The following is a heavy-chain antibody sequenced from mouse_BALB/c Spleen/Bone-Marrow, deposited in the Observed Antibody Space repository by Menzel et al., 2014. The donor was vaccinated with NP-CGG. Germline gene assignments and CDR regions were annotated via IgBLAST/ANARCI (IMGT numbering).Heavy chain of an antibody. CDR1: GFNIKDTY. J-gene: IGHJ2*01. Sequence: VQLKQSGAELVKPGASVKLSCIASGFNIKDTYMHWVKQRPEQGLEWIGRIDPANGNTKYDPKFQGKATITADTSSNTAYPQLSSLTSEDTAVYYCARYRLGTYFDYWGQGTTLTVSS. CDR3: ARYRLGTYFDY. CDR2: IDPANGNT. D-gene: IGHD1-2*01. V-gene: IGHV14-3*02.